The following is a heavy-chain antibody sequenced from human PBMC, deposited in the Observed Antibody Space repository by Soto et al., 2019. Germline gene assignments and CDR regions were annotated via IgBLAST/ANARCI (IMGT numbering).Heavy chain of an antibody. D-gene: IGHD2-8*01. J-gene: IGHJ6*02. Sequence: QGQLVQSGGEVKKSGASVKISCKASGYTFSRYGISWVRQAPGQGLEWMGWISGYNGDTNYAQKFQGRVTMTIDTSSTTEYMELRSLTSDDTAVYYCAKNGHPPYYYYGLDVWGQGTTVTVSS. CDR2: ISGYNGDT. V-gene: IGHV1-18*01. CDR3: AKNGHPPYYYYGLDV. CDR1: GYTFSRYG.